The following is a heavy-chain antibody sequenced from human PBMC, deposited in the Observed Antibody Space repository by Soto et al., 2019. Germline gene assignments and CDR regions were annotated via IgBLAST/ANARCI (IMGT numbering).Heavy chain of an antibody. J-gene: IGHJ4*01. D-gene: IGHD3-22*01. CDR2: IYSGGCT. V-gene: IGHV3-53*01. Sequence: GGAPRPSFAAPWVTLTSNHISWVRPAPGKGLVCVSVIYSGGCTYYADSVKGRFTISRHNSKNTLYLQMNSLKTEDTGIYYCTTDSYSTMIVVRFDYWGHGTLVTVSS. CDR3: TTDSYSTMIVVRFDY. CDR1: WVTLTSNH.